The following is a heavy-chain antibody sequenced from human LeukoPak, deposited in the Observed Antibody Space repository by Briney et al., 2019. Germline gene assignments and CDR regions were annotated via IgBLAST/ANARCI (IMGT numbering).Heavy chain of an antibody. CDR1: GFTFSDYY. D-gene: IGHD2-15*01. J-gene: IGHJ4*02. CDR3: ARGRLRRGTRYCSGGSCYSTFDY. Sequence: GSLRLSCAASGFTFSDYYWSWIRQPPGKGLEWIGEINHSGSTNYNPSLKSRVTISVDTSKNQFSLKLSSVTAADTAVYYCARGRLRRGTRYCSGGSCYSTFDYWGQGTLVTVSS. CDR2: INHSGST. V-gene: IGHV4-34*01.